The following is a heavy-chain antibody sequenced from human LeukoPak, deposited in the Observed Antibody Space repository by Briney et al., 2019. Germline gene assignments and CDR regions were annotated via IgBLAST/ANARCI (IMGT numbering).Heavy chain of an antibody. D-gene: IGHD6-13*01. CDR2: IYYSGST. Sequence: PSETLSLTCTVSGGSISSYYWSWIRQPPGKGLEWIGYIYYSGSTNYNPSLKSRVTISVDTSKNQFSLKLSSVTAADTAVYYCARYIAAPYNWFDPWGQGTLVTVSP. V-gene: IGHV4-59*01. CDR3: ARYIAAPYNWFDP. J-gene: IGHJ5*02. CDR1: GGSISSYY.